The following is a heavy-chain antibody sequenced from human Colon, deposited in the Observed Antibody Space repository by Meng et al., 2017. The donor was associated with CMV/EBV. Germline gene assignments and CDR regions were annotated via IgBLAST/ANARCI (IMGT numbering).Heavy chain of an antibody. CDR3: TRGGVDNWFDP. D-gene: IGHD2-8*02. J-gene: IGHJ5*02. V-gene: IGHV1-69*10. Sequence: CQAPGVSFNTYAVTWVRQAPGQGLEWMGGIIPILPITNYARRFQGRLTITADKSTSTSYMELSGLIPEDTAVYYCTRGGVDNWFDPWGQGTLVTVSS. CDR2: IIPILPIT. CDR1: GVSFNTYA.